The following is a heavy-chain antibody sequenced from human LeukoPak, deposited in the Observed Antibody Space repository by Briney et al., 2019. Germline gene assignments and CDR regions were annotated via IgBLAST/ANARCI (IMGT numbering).Heavy chain of an antibody. V-gene: IGHV3-43*01. D-gene: IGHD5-12*01. J-gene: IGHJ4*02. Sequence: GGSLRLSCAASGFTFDDYTMHWVRQAPGKGLGWVSLISWDGGSTYYADSVKGRFTISRDNSKNSLYLQMNSLRTEDTALYYCAKDYGGYDNCFDYWGQGTLVTVSS. CDR1: GFTFDDYT. CDR3: AKDYGGYDNCFDY. CDR2: ISWDGGST.